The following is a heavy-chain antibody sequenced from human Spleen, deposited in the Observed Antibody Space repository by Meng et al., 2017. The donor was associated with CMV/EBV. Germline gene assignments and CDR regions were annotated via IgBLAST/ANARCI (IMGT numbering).Heavy chain of an antibody. CDR3: ARDLGSSTVDY. CDR1: GYTFSDHY. V-gene: IGHV1-2*02. J-gene: IGHJ4*02. CDR2: INPNSGGT. D-gene: IGHD6-13*01. Sequence: ASVKVSCKASGYTFSDHYMNWVRQAPGQGLEWMGWINPNSGGTNYAQKFQGRVTMTRDTSISTAYMELSRLRSDDTAVYYCARDLGSSTVDYWGQGTLVTVSS.